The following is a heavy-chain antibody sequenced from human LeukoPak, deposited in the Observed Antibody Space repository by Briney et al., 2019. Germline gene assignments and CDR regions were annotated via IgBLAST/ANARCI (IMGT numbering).Heavy chain of an antibody. CDR2: ISRTGQTI. CDR1: GFTFNDHF. D-gene: IGHD4-11*01. J-gene: IGHJ5*02. CDR3: VSLLSFNYEGYFDL. V-gene: IGHV3-11*04. Sequence: GGSLRLSCTAAGFTFNDHFFSWVRQAPGEGLEWVSYISRTGQTIYYDDSVKGRFTISRDSAKNSVYLQMNRLRVDDTAVYYCVSLLSFNYEGYFDLWSQGTLVTVSS.